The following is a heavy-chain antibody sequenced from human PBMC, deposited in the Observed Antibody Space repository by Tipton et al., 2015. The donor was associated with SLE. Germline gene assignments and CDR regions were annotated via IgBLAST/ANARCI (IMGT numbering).Heavy chain of an antibody. J-gene: IGHJ6*03. CDR1: GFTFSRHW. CDR2: IHEDGGEK. D-gene: IGHD2/OR15-2a*01. CDR3: ARIPRISRPYYMDV. V-gene: IGHV3-7*01. Sequence: SLRLSCAASGFTFSRHWMSWVRQAPGQGLEWVANIHEDGGEKYYVDSVKGRFTISRDNADNSVFLQMNILRADDTAVYYCARIPRISRPYYMDVWGKGTAVIVSS.